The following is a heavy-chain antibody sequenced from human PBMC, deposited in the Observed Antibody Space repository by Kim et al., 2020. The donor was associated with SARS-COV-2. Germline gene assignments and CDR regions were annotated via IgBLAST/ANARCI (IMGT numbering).Heavy chain of an antibody. V-gene: IGHV3-23*01. D-gene: IGHD3-10*01. J-gene: IGHJ4*02. Sequence: ADSGKGRFTIARNNSKTTLYLQMNSLRAEDTAIYYCAKDIIVTPHTIDYWGQGTLVTVSS. CDR3: AKDIIVTPHTIDY.